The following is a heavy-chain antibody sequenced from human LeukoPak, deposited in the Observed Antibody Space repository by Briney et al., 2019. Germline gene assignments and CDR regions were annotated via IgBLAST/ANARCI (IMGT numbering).Heavy chain of an antibody. Sequence: GSSVKVSCKASGGTLSSYAISWVRQAPGQGLEWMGGIIPIFGTANYAQKFQGRVTTTADESTSTAYMELSSLRSEDTAVYYCARDLRRTYSSSWYYFDYWGQGTLVTVSS. CDR1: GGTLSSYA. CDR3: ARDLRRTYSSSWYYFDY. CDR2: IIPIFGTA. V-gene: IGHV1-69*01. J-gene: IGHJ4*02. D-gene: IGHD6-13*01.